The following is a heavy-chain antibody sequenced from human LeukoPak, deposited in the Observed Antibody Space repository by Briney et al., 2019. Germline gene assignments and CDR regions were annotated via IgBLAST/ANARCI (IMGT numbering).Heavy chain of an antibody. CDR3: AKDLGYSGYDSIFYY. D-gene: IGHD5-12*01. Sequence: RGGSLRLSCAASGFTFDDYAMQWVRQAPGKGLERVSGISWNGGSIGYADSVKGRFTISRDNDKNSLYLQMNSLRAEDTAVYYCAKDLGYSGYDSIFYYWGQGTLVTVS. CDR1: GFTFDDYA. CDR2: ISWNGGSI. J-gene: IGHJ4*02. V-gene: IGHV3-9*01.